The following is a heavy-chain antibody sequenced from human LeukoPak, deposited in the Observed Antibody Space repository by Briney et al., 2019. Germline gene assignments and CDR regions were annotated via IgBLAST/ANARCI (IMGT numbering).Heavy chain of an antibody. CDR1: GGSISSRSYY. CDR2: IYYSGST. D-gene: IGHD2-15*01. Sequence: SETLSLTCTVSGGSISSRSYYWGWIRQPPGKGLEWIGIIYYSGSTNYNPSLKSRVTISVDTSKNQFSLKLSSVTAADTAVYYCARGYCSGGSCYPDWFDPWGQGTLVTVSS. CDR3: ARGYCSGGSCYPDWFDP. V-gene: IGHV4-39*07. J-gene: IGHJ5*02.